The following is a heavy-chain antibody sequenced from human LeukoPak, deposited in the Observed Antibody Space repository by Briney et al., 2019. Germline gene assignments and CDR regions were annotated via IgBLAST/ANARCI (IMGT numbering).Heavy chain of an antibody. V-gene: IGHV1-8*01. Sequence: ASVKVSCKASGYTFTNYDINWVRQASGQGLEWMGWMNPNTGNTGYAQKFQGRVTMTRDMSTSTVFMELTSLRSEDTAVYFCAREPPATGYYDYWGQGTLVTVSS. CDR3: AREPPATGYYDY. J-gene: IGHJ4*02. D-gene: IGHD3-9*01. CDR1: GYTFTNYD. CDR2: MNPNTGNT.